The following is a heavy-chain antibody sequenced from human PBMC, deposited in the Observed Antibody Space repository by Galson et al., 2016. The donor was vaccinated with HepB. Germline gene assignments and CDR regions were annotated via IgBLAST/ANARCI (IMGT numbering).Heavy chain of an antibody. CDR1: GGSITSAANN. CDR2: IHYTGST. V-gene: IGHV4-31*11. D-gene: IGHD3-10*01. Sequence: TLSLTCAASGGSITSAANNWGWIRQHPGKGLEWIGYIHYTGSTYYSPSLKTRLTISLDASKNQFFLRLNSVTAADSAVYYCARDSGWGSFPLFYYFGLDVWGRGTTVIVSS. J-gene: IGHJ6*02. CDR3: ARDSGWGSFPLFYYFGLDV.